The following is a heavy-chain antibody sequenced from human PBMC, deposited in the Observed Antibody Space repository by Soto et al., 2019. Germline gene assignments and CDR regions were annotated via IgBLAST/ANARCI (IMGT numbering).Heavy chain of an antibody. CDR3: TRDGTYYDFWSGYYLSDY. CDR2: IRSKAYGGTT. CDR1: GFTFGDYA. D-gene: IGHD3-3*01. V-gene: IGHV3-49*03. J-gene: IGHJ4*02. Sequence: GGSPRLSCTASGFTFGDYAMSWFRQAPGKGLEWVGFIRSKAYGGTTEYAASVKGRFTISRDDSKSIAYLQMNSLKTEDTAVYYCTRDGTYYDFWSGYYLSDYWGQGTLVTVSS.